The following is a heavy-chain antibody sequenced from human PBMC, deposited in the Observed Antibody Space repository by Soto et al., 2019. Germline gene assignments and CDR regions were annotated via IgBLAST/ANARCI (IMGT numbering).Heavy chain of an antibody. D-gene: IGHD3-9*01. CDR1: GGSISSGGYY. J-gene: IGHJ5*02. V-gene: IGHV4-31*03. Sequence: SETLSLTCTVSGGSISSGGYYWSWIRQHPGKGLEWIGYIYYSGSTYYNPSLKSRVTISVDTSKNQFSLKLSSVTAADTAVYYCARGYDILTGHRGWDWFDPWGQGTLVTVSS. CDR3: ARGYDILTGHRGWDWFDP. CDR2: IYYSGST.